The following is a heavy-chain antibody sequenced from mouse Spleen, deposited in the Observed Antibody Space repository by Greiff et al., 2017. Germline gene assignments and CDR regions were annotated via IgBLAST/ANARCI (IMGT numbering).Heavy chain of an antibody. CDR3: ARRGIGYDAMDY. J-gene: IGHJ4*01. CDR2: INPSSGYT. Sequence: QVQLQQSGAELAKPGASVKLSCKASGYTFTSYWMHWVKQRPGQGLEWIGYINPSSGYTKYNQKFKGKATLTADKSSSTAYMQLSSLTYEDSAVYYCARRGIGYDAMDYWGQGTSVTVSS. CDR1: GYTFTSYW. V-gene: IGHV1-7*01.